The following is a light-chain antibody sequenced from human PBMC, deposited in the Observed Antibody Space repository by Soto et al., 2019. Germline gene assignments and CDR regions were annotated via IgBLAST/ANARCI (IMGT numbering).Light chain of an antibody. CDR1: SGDFGGYSY. J-gene: IGLJ1*01. CDR2: GVT. Sequence: QSVLTQPASVSGSPGQSITISCTGASGDFGGYSYVSWYQQHPGKAPQLLIYGVTNRPSGVSNRFSGSKSGNTASLTISGLQADDEAEYYCNSYTNSNTLPVFGTGTKAPS. V-gene: IGLV2-14*03. CDR3: NSYTNSNTLPV.